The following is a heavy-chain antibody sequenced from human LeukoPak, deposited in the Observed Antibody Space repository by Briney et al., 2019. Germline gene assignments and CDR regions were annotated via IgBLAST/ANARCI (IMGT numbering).Heavy chain of an antibody. CDR1: GYTFTSYG. V-gene: IGHV1-18*01. D-gene: IGHD2-15*01. CDR2: ISAYNGNT. J-gene: IGHJ4*02. Sequence: ASVKVSCKASGYTFTSYGISWVRQAPGQGLEWMGWISAYNGNTNYAQKLQGRVTMTTDTSTSTAYMELRSLRSDDTAVYYCARVKGYCSGGSCLDYWGQGTLVTVSS. CDR3: ARVKGYCSGGSCLDY.